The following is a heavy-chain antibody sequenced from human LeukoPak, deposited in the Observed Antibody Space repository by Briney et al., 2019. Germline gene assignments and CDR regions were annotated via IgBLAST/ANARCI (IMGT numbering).Heavy chain of an antibody. V-gene: IGHV3-21*01. CDR2: ISSSSSYI. CDR1: GLTFSSYS. D-gene: IGHD1-26*01. Sequence: GGSLRLSCAASGLTFSSYSMNWVRQAPGKGLKWVSSISSSSSYIYYADSVKGRFTISRDNAKNSLYLQMNSLRAEDTAVYYCARVLVRRSFDYWGQGTLVTVSS. J-gene: IGHJ4*02. CDR3: ARVLVRRSFDY.